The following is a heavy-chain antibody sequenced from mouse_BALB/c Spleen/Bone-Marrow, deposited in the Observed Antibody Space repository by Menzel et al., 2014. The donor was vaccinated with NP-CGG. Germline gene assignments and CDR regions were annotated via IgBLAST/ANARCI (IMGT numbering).Heavy chain of an antibody. V-gene: IGHV6-6*02. CDR3: TRNWDVYYFDY. J-gene: IGHJ2*01. D-gene: IGHD4-1*02. CDR2: IRLKSNNYAT. CDR1: GFTFSNYW. Sequence: EVMLVESGGGLVQPGGSMKLSCVASGFTFSNYWMNWVRQSPEKGLEWVAEIRLKSNNYATHYAESVKGRFTISRDDSKSSVYLKMNNLRAEATGIYYCTRNWDVYYFDYWGQGTTLTVSS.